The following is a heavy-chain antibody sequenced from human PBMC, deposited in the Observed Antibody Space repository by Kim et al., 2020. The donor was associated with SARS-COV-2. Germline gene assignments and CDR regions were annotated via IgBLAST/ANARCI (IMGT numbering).Heavy chain of an antibody. V-gene: IGHV4-34*01. J-gene: IGHJ4*02. CDR3: ARGRYGSGSYYNRGFDY. CDR1: GGSFSGYY. D-gene: IGHD3-10*01. CDR2: INHSGST. Sequence: SETLSLTCAVYGGSFSGYYWSWIRQPPGKGLEWIGEINHSGSTNYNPSLKSRVTISVDMSKNQFSLKLSSVTAADTTVYYCARGRYGSGSYYNRGFDYWGQGTLVTVSS.